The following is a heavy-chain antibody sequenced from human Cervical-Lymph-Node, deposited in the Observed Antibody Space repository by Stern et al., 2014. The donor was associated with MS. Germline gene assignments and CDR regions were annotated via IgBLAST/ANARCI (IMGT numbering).Heavy chain of an antibody. CDR2: VHSTGTT. CDR3: ARASGYESSLDY. J-gene: IGHJ4*02. V-gene: IGHV4-59*02. D-gene: IGHD5-12*01. Sequence: VQLLESGPGLVKPSETLSLTCTVSGGSVTSYYWTWIRQPPGKGLEWIGYVHSTGTTNYNPSLKSRVTMSVDTSKSQFSQRLNSVTAADTAVYYCARASGYESSLDYWAQGILVTVSS. CDR1: GGSVTSYY.